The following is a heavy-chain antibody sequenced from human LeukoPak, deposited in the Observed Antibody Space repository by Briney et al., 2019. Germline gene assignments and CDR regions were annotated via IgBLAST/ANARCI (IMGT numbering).Heavy chain of an antibody. D-gene: IGHD6-13*01. J-gene: IGHJ6*02. Sequence: PGGSLRLSCAASGFTFSSYAMSWVRQAPGKGLEWASAISGSGGSTYYADSVKGRFTISRDNSKNTLYLQMNSLRAEDTAVYYCAKIHIAAAGTTYYYYGMDVWGQGTTVTVSS. CDR1: GFTFSSYA. V-gene: IGHV3-23*01. CDR2: ISGSGGST. CDR3: AKIHIAAAGTTYYYYGMDV.